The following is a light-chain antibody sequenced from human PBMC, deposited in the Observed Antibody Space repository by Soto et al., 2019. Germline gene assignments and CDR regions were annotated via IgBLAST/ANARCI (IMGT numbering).Light chain of an antibody. CDR3: QKYNSVPHT. Sequence: DIQMTQSPSSLSASVGDRVTITCRASQGISSYLAWYQQTPGKVPKLLIYGASTLQSGVPSRFSGSGSGTNFTLTISSLQPEDVATYYCQKYNSVPHTFGPGTKVDIK. V-gene: IGKV1-27*01. CDR2: GAS. J-gene: IGKJ3*01. CDR1: QGISSY.